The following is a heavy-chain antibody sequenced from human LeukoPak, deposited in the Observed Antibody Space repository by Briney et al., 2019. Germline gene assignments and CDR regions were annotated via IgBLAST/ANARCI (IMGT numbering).Heavy chain of an antibody. CDR3: ARAPWFGELLWPFDY. J-gene: IGHJ4*02. CDR1: GFTFSSYA. V-gene: IGHV3-30*04. CDR2: ISYDGSNK. Sequence: RRSLRLSCAASGFTFSSYAMHWVRQAPGKGLEWVAVISYDGSNKYYADSVKGRFTISRDNSKNTLYLQMNSLRAEDTAVYYCARAPWFGELLWPFDYWGQGTLVTVSS. D-gene: IGHD3-10*01.